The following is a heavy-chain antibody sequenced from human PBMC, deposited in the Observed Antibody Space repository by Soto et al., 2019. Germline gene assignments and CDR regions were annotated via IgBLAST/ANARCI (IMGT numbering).Heavy chain of an antibody. CDR2: ISTYSGNT. Sequence: QIQLVQSGGEVKKPGASVKVSCKASGYKFITYGITWVRQAPGQGLEWMGGISTYSGNTDYAQSLQDRVTMTTDTSTSTVYMELGSLRSDDTVVYYCARGLGTNGLDVWGQGTAVTVSS. CDR3: ARGLGTNGLDV. D-gene: IGHD3-16*01. V-gene: IGHV1-18*04. CDR1: GYKFITYG. J-gene: IGHJ6*02.